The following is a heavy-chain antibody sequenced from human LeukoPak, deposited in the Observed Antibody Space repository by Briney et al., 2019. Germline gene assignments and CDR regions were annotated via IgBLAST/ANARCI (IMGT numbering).Heavy chain of an antibody. CDR3: ARVPNLFIVVVPAEDAFDI. Sequence: ASVKVSCKASGYTFTSYGISWVRQAPGQGLEWMGWISAYNGNTNYAQKLQGRVTMTTDTSTSTAYMELRSLRSDDTAVYYCARVPNLFIVVVPAEDAFDIRGQGTMVTVSS. CDR2: ISAYNGNT. V-gene: IGHV1-18*01. J-gene: IGHJ3*02. CDR1: GYTFTSYG. D-gene: IGHD2-2*01.